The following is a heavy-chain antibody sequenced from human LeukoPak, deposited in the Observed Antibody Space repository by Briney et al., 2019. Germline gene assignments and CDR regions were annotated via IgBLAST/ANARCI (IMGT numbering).Heavy chain of an antibody. CDR2: IYYSGST. J-gene: IGHJ5*02. CDR1: GGSISSGGYY. CDR3: ARDRTPDPLRGGNWFDP. D-gene: IGHD5-12*01. V-gene: IGHV4-31*03. Sequence: PSQTLSLTCTVSGGSISSGGYYWSWIRQHPGKGLEWIGYIYYSGSTYYNPSLKSRVTISVDTSKNQFSLKLSSVTAADTAVYYCARDRTPDPLRGGNWFDPWGQGTLVTVSS.